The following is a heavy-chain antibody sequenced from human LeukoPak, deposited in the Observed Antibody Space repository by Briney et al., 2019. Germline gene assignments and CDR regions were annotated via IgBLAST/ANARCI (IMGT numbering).Heavy chain of an antibody. CDR2: ISYDGSNK. V-gene: IGHV3-30*18. Sequence: GGSLRLSCAASGFTFSSYGMHWVRQAPGKGLEWVAVISYDGSNKYYADSVKGRFTISRDNSKNTLYLQMNSLRAEDTAVYYCAKDKNYYDSSGYYSHYDYYYGMDVWGQGTTVTVSS. D-gene: IGHD3-22*01. J-gene: IGHJ6*02. CDR1: GFTFSSYG. CDR3: AKDKNYYDSSGYYSHYDYYYGMDV.